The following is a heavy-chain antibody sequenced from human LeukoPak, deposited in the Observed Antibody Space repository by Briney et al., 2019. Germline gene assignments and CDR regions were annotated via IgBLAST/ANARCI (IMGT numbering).Heavy chain of an antibody. CDR2: IYTSGST. V-gene: IGHV4-4*07. CDR1: GGSFSSSY. CDR3: ARGYSRNYLRFDP. Sequence: SETLSLTCTVSGGSFSSSYWSWVRQPAGKGLEWIGRIYTSGSTNFNPSLKSRVTISIDKSKNQISLKLNSVTAADTAVYYCARGYSRNYLRFDPWGQGTLVTVSS. J-gene: IGHJ5*02. D-gene: IGHD1-26*01.